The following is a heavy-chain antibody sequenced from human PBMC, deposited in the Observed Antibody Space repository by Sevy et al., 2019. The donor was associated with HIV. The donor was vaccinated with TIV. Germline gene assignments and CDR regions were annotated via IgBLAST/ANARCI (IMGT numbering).Heavy chain of an antibody. D-gene: IGHD4-4*01. CDR1: GFTFSSYS. CDR3: ARDLNDYNNYMYSFDY. V-gene: IGHV3-21*01. CDR2: ISTSGTYK. Sequence: GGSLRLSCAVSGFTFSSYSMNWVRQAPGKGLEWVSFISTSGTYKYYADSVKGRFTISRANAKNSRFLQMNSLRADDTAVYYCARDLNDYNNYMYSFDYWGQGTLVTVSS. J-gene: IGHJ4*02.